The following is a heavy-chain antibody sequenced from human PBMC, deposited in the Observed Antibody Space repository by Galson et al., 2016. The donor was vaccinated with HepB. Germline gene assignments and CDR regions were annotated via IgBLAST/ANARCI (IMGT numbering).Heavy chain of an antibody. J-gene: IGHJ4*02. CDR1: GFTFSSYA. CDR3: AKDSTEYYDGSGYYSYFDY. D-gene: IGHD3-22*01. CDR2: ISGRTGNT. V-gene: IGHV3-23*01. Sequence: SLRLSCAASGFTFSSYAMTWVRQAPGKGLEWVSAISGRTGNTYYADLVKGRFTISRDKSKNTQYLQMNSLRVDATAVYHCAKDSTEYYDGSGYYSYFDYWGQGTLVTVSS.